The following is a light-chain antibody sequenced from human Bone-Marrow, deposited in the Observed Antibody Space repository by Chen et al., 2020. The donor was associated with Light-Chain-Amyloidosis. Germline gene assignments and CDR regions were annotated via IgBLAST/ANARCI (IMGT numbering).Light chain of an antibody. CDR2: DDS. Sequence: SYLLTQPSSVSVAPGQTATIACGGNNIGSTSVHWYQQTPGQAPLLVVYDDSDRPSGIPERLSGDNTGNTATLTISRVEAGDEADYYCQVWDRSSERPVFGGGTKLTVL. J-gene: IGLJ3*02. CDR3: QVWDRSSERPV. CDR1: NIGSTS. V-gene: IGLV3-21*02.